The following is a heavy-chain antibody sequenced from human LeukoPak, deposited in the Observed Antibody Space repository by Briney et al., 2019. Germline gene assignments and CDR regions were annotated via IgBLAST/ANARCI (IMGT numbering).Heavy chain of an antibody. D-gene: IGHD3-10*01. CDR2: IYTSGST. CDR1: GGSISSGSYY. V-gene: IGHV4-61*02. CDR3: ARTYGSGLHFDY. J-gene: IGHJ4*02. Sequence: PSETLSLTCTVSGGSISSGSYYWSWIRQPAGKGLEWIGRIYTSGSTNYNPSLKSRVTISVDTPKNQFSLKLSSVTAADTAVYYCARTYGSGLHFDYWGQGTLVTVSS.